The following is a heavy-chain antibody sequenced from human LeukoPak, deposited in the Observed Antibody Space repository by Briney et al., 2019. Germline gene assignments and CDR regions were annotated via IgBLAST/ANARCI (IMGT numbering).Heavy chain of an antibody. J-gene: IGHJ4*02. CDR1: GFSFGTYA. CDR2: IRADGQVT. Sequence: GGSLRLSCAVSGFSFGTYAMSSVRQAPGMGLEWVSSIRADGQVTYYADSVEGRFTVSRDNSKSTLYLQLNSLRAEDTATYYCARDPYNTILYRLAHWGQGTLVTVSS. CDR3: ARDPYNTILYRLAH. D-gene: IGHD3-10*01. V-gene: IGHV3-23*01.